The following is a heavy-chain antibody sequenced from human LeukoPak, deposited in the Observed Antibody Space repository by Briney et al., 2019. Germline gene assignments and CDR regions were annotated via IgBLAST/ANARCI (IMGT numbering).Heavy chain of an antibody. CDR1: GFTFSSYG. Sequence: GGSLRLSCAASGFTFSSYGMHWVRQAPGKGLEWVAVISYDGSNKYYADSVKGRFTISRDNSKNTLYLQMNSLRAEDTAVYYCAKGDSSGWAFDYWGQGTLVTVSS. V-gene: IGHV3-30*18. CDR2: ISYDGSNK. CDR3: AKGDSSGWAFDY. D-gene: IGHD6-19*01. J-gene: IGHJ4*02.